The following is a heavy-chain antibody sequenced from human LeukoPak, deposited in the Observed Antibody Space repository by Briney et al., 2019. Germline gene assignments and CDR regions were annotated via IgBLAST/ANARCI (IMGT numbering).Heavy chain of an antibody. D-gene: IGHD3-22*01. Sequence: PGGSLRLSCAASGFTFSNYGITWVRQAPGKGLEWVSGISGNGDKTYYADSVQGRFTISRDNSRNTLYLQMNNLRAEDTAVYYCTKQSDSNAYSTFDYWGQGTLVTVSS. CDR1: GFTFSNYG. CDR3: TKQSDSNAYSTFDY. J-gene: IGHJ4*02. CDR2: ISGNGDKT. V-gene: IGHV3-23*01.